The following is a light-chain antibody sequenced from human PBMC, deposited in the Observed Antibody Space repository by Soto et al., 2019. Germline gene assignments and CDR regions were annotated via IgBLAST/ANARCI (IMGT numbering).Light chain of an antibody. J-gene: IGKJ1*01. V-gene: IGKV3-20*01. CDR1: QSVSKY. CDR3: QQNCRTPAT. CDR2: GAS. Sequence: LSLSSGGRATLPCRASQSVSKYLAWYQQKPGQAPRVLIYGASSRATGVPDRFSGSGSGTDFTLTISSLEAEDFAMYYCQQNCRTPATFGQGTKVDIK.